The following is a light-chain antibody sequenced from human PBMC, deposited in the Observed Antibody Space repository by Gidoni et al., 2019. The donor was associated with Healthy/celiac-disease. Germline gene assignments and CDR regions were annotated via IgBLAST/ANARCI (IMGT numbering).Light chain of an antibody. CDR3: SSYTSSSTLV. Sequence: QSALTPPASVSGSPGQSITISCTGTSSDVGGYNYVSWYQQHPGKTPKLMIYDVSNRPSGVSNRFSGSKSGNTASLTISGLQAGDEADYYCSSYTSSSTLVFGGGTKLTVL. V-gene: IGLV2-14*01. J-gene: IGLJ3*02. CDR1: SSDVGGYNY. CDR2: DVS.